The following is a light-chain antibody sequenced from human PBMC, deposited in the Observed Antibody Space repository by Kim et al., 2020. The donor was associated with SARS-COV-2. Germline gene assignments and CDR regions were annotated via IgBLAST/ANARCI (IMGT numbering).Light chain of an antibody. V-gene: IGLV3-19*01. Sequence: VDLGQTVRITCQGDSLRSYYATWYQQKPGQAPILVIYGKNNRPSGIPDRFSGSSSGNTASLTITGAQAEDEADYYCNSRDSGDKVIFGGGTQLTVL. J-gene: IGLJ2*01. CDR2: GKN. CDR3: NSRDSGDKVI. CDR1: SLRSYY.